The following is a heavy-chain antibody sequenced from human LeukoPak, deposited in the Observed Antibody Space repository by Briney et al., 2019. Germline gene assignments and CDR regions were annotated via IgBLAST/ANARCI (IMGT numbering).Heavy chain of an antibody. CDR2: IYYSGST. Sequence: PSETLSLTCTVSGGSISSYYWSWIRQPPGKGLEWIGYIYYSGSTNYNPSLKSRVTISVDTSKNQFSLKLSSVTAADTAVYYCARAAGPTLYYFDYWGQGTLVTVSS. CDR3: ARAAGPTLYYFDY. J-gene: IGHJ4*02. CDR1: GGSISSYY. V-gene: IGHV4-59*01.